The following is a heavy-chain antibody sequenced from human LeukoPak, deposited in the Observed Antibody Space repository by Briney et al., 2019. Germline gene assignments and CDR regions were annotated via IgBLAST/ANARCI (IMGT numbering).Heavy chain of an antibody. D-gene: IGHD4-17*01. CDR3: ARDMGGDYDH. CDR1: GFTFSSYP. J-gene: IGHJ5*02. Sequence: GGSLRLSCAVSGFTFSSYPMHWVRQAPGKGLEWVAVISSDGTNKYFADSVKGRFTISRDNSNNTLYLQMNSLRAEDTAVYYCARDMGGDYDHWGQGTLVTVSS. V-gene: IGHV3-30-3*01. CDR2: ISSDGTNK.